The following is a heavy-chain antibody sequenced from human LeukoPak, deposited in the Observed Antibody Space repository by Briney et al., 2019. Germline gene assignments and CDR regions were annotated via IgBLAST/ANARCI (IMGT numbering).Heavy chain of an antibody. CDR2: ISSSSSTM. J-gene: IGHJ4*02. CDR3: ASGEYYDILTGYDY. Sequence: PGGSVRLSCAVSGFTFSSYSMNWVRQAPGKGLEWVSYISSSSSTMYYADSVKGRFTISRDNAKNSLYLQMSSLRAEDTAVYYCASGEYYDILTGYDYWGQGTLVTVSS. CDR1: GFTFSSYS. V-gene: IGHV3-48*04. D-gene: IGHD3-9*01.